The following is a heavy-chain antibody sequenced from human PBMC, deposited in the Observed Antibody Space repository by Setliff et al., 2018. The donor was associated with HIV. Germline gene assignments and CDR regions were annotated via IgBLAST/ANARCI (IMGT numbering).Heavy chain of an antibody. Sequence: GGSLRLSCAASGFTFSSYGMHWVRQAPGKGLEWVSFIRYDGSNKYYADSVKGRFTISRDNSKNTLYLQMNSLRAEDTAVYYCARDSAAAAPWGFDYYYYGMDVWGQGTTVTVSS. D-gene: IGHD6-13*01. CDR3: ARDSAAAAPWGFDYYYYGMDV. CDR2: IRYDGSNK. J-gene: IGHJ6*02. V-gene: IGHV3-30*02. CDR1: GFTFSSYG.